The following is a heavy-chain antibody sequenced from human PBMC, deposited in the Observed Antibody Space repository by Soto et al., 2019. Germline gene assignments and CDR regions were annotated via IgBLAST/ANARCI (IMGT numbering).Heavy chain of an antibody. J-gene: IGHJ4*02. CDR3: ATVGTIYYSSGYYRGPQTFDY. CDR2: INHSGST. CDR1: GGSFSGYY. D-gene: IGHD3-22*01. Sequence: SETLSLTCAVYGGSFSGYYWSWIRQPPGKGLEWIGEINHSGSTNYNPSLKSRVTISVDTSKNQFSLKLSSVTAADTAVYYCATVGTIYYSSGYYRGPQTFDYWGQGTLVTVSS. V-gene: IGHV4-34*01.